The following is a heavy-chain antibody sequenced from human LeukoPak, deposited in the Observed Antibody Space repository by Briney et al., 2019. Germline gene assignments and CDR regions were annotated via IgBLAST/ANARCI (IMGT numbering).Heavy chain of an antibody. CDR3: AREINYYDSSGYLTDWNFDL. Sequence: SVKVSCKASGGTFSSYAISWVRQAPGQGLEWMGGIIPIFGTANYAQKFQGRVTITTDESTSTAYMELSSLRSEDTAVYYCAREINYYDSSGYLTDWNFDLWGRGTLVTVSS. CDR1: GGTFSSYA. CDR2: IIPIFGTA. J-gene: IGHJ2*01. D-gene: IGHD3-22*01. V-gene: IGHV1-69*05.